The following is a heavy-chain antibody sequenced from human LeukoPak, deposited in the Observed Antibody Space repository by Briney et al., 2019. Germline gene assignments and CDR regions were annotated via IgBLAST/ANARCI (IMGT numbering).Heavy chain of an antibody. V-gene: IGHV3-23*01. CDR1: GFTFSSYA. Sequence: GGSLRLSCAASGFTFSSYAMSWVRQAPGKGLEWVSAISGSGGSTYYADSVKGRFTISRDNSKNTLYLQMNSLRAEDTAVYYCAKDRLLYYDSSGYSGFDYWGQGTLVTVSS. CDR3: AKDRLLYYDSSGYSGFDY. CDR2: ISGSGGST. J-gene: IGHJ4*02. D-gene: IGHD3-22*01.